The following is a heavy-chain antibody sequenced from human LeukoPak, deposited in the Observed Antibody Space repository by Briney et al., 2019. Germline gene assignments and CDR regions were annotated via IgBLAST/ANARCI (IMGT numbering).Heavy chain of an antibody. Sequence: SVKVSCKASGGTFSSYAISWVRQAPGQGLEWMGGIIPIFGTANYAQKFQGRVTITTDESTSTAYMELSSLRSEDTAVYYCARSVTHGHWLDPWGQGTLVTVSS. J-gene: IGHJ5*02. V-gene: IGHV1-69*05. CDR3: ARSVTHGHWLDP. D-gene: IGHD4-11*01. CDR1: GGTFSSYA. CDR2: IIPIFGTA.